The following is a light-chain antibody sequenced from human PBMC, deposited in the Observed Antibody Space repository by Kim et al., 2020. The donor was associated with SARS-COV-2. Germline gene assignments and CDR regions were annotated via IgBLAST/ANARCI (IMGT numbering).Light chain of an antibody. J-gene: IGLJ2*01. CDR1: NIGGKH. CDR3: QVWDSNTVI. CDR2: RNN. V-gene: IGLV3-9*01. Sequence: MALGHTAKITCGGNNIGGKHVHWYQQKPGQAPVTVIYRNNNLPSGIPERFSGSNSGNAASLSITRVQVGDEAVYFCQVWDSNTVIFGGATQLTVL.